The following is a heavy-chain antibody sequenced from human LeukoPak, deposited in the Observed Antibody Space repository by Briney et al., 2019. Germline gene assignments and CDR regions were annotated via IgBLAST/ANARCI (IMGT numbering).Heavy chain of an antibody. Sequence: PGGSLRLSCAASGFIFSNYAMSWVRQAPGKGLEWVSGINNSGDRRFYADSVKGRFTISRDNSKNTLDLQMNSLRAEDTAVYYCARGWYNFDYWGQGTRVTVSS. J-gene: IGHJ4*02. D-gene: IGHD6-19*01. CDR2: INNSGDRR. V-gene: IGHV3-23*01. CDR1: GFIFSNYA. CDR3: ARGWYNFDY.